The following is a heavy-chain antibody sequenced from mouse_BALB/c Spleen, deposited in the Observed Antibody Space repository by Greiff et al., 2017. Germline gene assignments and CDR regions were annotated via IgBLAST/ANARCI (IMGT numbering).Heavy chain of an antibody. J-gene: IGHJ3*01. Sequence: VQLQQSGPGLVQPSQSLSITCTASGFSLTSYGVHWVRQSPGKGLEWLGVIWSGGSTDYNAAFISRLSISKDNSKSQVFFKMNSLQANDTAIYYCARKGYGFAYWGQGTLVTVSA. D-gene: IGHD1-2*01. CDR1: GFSLTSYG. V-gene: IGHV2-2*02. CDR3: ARKGYGFAY. CDR2: IWSGGST.